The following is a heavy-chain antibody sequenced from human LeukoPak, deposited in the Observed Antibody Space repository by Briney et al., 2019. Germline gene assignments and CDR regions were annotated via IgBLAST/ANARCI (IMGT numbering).Heavy chain of an antibody. CDR3: ARTSPGGGSSSDVDV. J-gene: IGHJ6*04. CDR2: INPNSGGT. V-gene: IGHV1-2*02. Sequence: ASVKVSCKASGHTFTGYYMHWVRQAPGQGLEWMGWINPNSGGTNYAQKFQGRVTMTRDTSISTAYMELSRLRSDDTAVYYCARTSPGGGSSSDVDVWGKGTTVTVSS. CDR1: GHTFTGYY. D-gene: IGHD6-6*01.